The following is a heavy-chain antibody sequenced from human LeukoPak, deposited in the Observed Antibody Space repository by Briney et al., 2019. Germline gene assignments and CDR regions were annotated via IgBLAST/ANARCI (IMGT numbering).Heavy chain of an antibody. V-gene: IGHV3-23*01. CDR3: AKDGVVVVAATH. D-gene: IGHD2-15*01. J-gene: IGHJ4*02. Sequence: GGSLRLSCSASGFTFSSYAMSWVRQAPGKGLEWVSAISGSGGSTYYADSVKGRFTISRDNSKNTLYLQMNSLRAEDTAVYYCAKDGVVVVAATHWGQGTLVTVSS. CDR2: ISGSGGST. CDR1: GFTFSSYA.